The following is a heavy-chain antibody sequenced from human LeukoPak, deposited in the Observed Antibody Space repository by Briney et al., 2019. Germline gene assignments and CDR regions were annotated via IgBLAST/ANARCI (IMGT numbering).Heavy chain of an antibody. CDR3: ARGAEAEASPLDF. J-gene: IGHJ4*02. V-gene: IGHV1-2*02. D-gene: IGHD6-13*01. CDR2: INPKSGAA. CDR1: GYIFSDYY. Sequence: ASVKVSCKASGYIFSDYYMHWVRQAPGQGLEWLGWINPKSGAADYAQQFRGRVTMTRDTSINTDYMEMKRVTSDDTAVYYCARGAEAEASPLDFWGQGTLVTVSS.